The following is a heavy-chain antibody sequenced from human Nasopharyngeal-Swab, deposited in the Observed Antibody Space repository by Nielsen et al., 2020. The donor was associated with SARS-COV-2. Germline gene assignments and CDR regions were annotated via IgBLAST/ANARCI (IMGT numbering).Heavy chain of an antibody. CDR3: AKLIAVTGTDDY. V-gene: IGHV3-30*18. CDR2: ISYDGSNK. D-gene: IGHD6-19*01. Sequence: WIRQPPGKGLEWVAVISYDGSNKYYADSVKGRFTISRDNSKNTLYLQMNSLRAEDTAVYYCAKLIAVTGTDDYWGQGTLVTVSS. J-gene: IGHJ4*02.